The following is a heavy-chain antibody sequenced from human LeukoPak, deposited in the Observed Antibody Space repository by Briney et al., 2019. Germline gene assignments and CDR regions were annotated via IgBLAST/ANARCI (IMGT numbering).Heavy chain of an antibody. J-gene: IGHJ6*02. CDR1: GFTFSSYW. V-gene: IGHV3-74*01. CDR3: ARGRYYGMDV. Sequence: GRSLRLSCAASGFTFSSYWMHWVRQAPGKGLVWVSRINSDGSSTTYADSVKGRFTISRDSAKNTLYLQMNSLRAEDTAVYYCARGRYYGMDVWGQGTTVTVPS. CDR2: INSDGSST.